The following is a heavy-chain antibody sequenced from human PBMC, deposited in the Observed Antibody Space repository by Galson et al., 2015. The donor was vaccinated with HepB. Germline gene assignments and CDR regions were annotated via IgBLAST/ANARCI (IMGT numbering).Heavy chain of an antibody. CDR1: GYTLTELS. CDR2: FDPEDGET. CDR3: ATTVAPRSDAFDI. Sequence: SVKVSCKVSGYTLTELSMHWVRQAPGKGLEWMGGFDPEDGETIYAQKFQGRVTMTGDTSTDTAYMELSSLRSEDTAVYYCATTVAPRSDAFDIWGQGTMVTVSS. V-gene: IGHV1-24*01. J-gene: IGHJ3*02. D-gene: IGHD6-6*01.